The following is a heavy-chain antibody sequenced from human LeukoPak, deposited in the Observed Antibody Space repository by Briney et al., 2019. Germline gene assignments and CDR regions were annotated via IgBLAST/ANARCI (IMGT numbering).Heavy chain of an antibody. J-gene: IGHJ6*03. V-gene: IGHV5-51*01. Sequence: HGESLKISCKGSGYSFTSYWIGWVRQMPGKGLEWMGIIYPGDSDTSFSPSFQGQVTLSADKSISPAYLQWSSLKASDTAMYYCARHPSGYCSGGSCYGPYYYYYYMDVWGKGTTVTVSS. D-gene: IGHD2-15*01. CDR3: ARHPSGYCSGGSCYGPYYYYYYMDV. CDR2: IYPGDSDT. CDR1: GYSFTSYW.